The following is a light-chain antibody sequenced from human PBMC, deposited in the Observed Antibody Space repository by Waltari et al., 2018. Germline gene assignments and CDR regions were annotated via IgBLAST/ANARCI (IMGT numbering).Light chain of an antibody. V-gene: IGLV1-51*02. CDR1: SATIGNNY. Sequence: SVLTQPPSVSAAPGQMVTISCPGRSATIGNNYVSWYRQFPGPAPKLLIYENTERPSGIPCRFSGSKSGTSATLDITGLQAGDEADYYCGTWDSSLSGAVFGGGTHLTVL. CDR3: GTWDSSLSGAV. J-gene: IGLJ7*01. CDR2: ENT.